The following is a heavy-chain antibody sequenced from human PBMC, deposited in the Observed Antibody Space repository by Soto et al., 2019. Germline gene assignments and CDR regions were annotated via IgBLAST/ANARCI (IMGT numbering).Heavy chain of an antibody. CDR1: GGSISSGGYY. CDR2: IYYSGST. V-gene: IGHV4-31*03. CDR3: AGDLQEFCGGGSCNRGSYSGRAV. Sequence: SETLSLTCTVSGGSISSGGYYRSWIRQHPGKGLEWIGYIYYSGSTYYNPSLKSRVTISVDTSKNQFSLKLSSVTAADPAVYYWAGDLQEFCGGGSCNRGSYSGRAVGGKGPTAPASP. J-gene: IGHJ6*04. D-gene: IGHD2-15*01.